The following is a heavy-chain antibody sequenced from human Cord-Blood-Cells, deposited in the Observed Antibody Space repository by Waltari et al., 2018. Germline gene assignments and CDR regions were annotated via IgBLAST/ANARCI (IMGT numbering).Heavy chain of an antibody. J-gene: IGHJ4*02. D-gene: IGHD1-26*01. CDR2: INHSGVT. Sequence: QVQLQQWGAGLLKPSETLSLTCAAYGGSFSGYYWSWIRQPQGKGLEWIGEINHSGVTNYNPSRKGRVTISVDTSKNQFSLKLSSVTAADTAVYYCASRRGSSFDYWGQGTLVTVSS. V-gene: IGHV4-34*01. CDR1: GGSFSGYY. CDR3: ASRRGSSFDY.